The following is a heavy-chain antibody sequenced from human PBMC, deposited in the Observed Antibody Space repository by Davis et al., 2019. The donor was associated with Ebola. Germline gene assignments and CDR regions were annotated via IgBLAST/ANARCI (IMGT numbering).Heavy chain of an antibody. J-gene: IGHJ4*02. CDR2: IKTDGSYT. V-gene: IGHV3-74*01. D-gene: IGHD5/OR15-5a*01. Sequence: GSSLKISCAASGFTFSSYWMHWVRQAPGKGLVWVSRIKTDGSYTNYADSVKGRFAIFRDNAKNTLYLQMNRLRAEDTAVYYCARQHDPSTPAPGFWGQGTLVTVSS. CDR1: GFTFSSYW. CDR3: ARQHDPSTPAPGF.